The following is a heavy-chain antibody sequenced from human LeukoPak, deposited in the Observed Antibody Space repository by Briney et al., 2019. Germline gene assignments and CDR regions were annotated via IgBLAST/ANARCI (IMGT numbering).Heavy chain of an antibody. CDR2: IYYSGST. J-gene: IGHJ4*02. CDR1: GGSISSGDYY. D-gene: IGHD5-12*01. CDR3: ARVGYSGYIGY. Sequence: PSETQSLTCTVSGGSISSGDYYWSWIRQPPGKGLEWIGYIYYSGSTNYNPSLKSRVTISVDTSKNQSSLKLSSVTAADTAVYYCARVGYSGYIGYWGQGTLVTVSS. V-gene: IGHV4-61*08.